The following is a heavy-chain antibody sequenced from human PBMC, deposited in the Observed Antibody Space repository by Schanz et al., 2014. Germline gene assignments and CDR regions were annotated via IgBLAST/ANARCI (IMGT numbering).Heavy chain of an antibody. J-gene: IGHJ4*02. CDR2: INLSGGST. CDR1: GYTFTSYG. V-gene: IGHV1-46*01. CDR3: ARGRTFDY. Sequence: QVQLVQSGTEVKKPGASVKVSCKASGYTFTSYGISWVRQAPGQGLEWMGIINLSGGSTNNAQKCRGRVTMTRNTSMSTAYIELHILTSEDTAVYYCARGRTFDYWGQGTLVTVSS.